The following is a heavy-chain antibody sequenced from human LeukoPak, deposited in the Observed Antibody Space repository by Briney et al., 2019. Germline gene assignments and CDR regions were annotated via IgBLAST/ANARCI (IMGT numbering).Heavy chain of an antibody. CDR3: ARVSRSGYYPYYFDY. CDR2: INHSGST. J-gene: IGHJ4*02. CDR1: GGSLSGYY. V-gene: IGHV4-34*01. D-gene: IGHD3-3*01. Sequence: SETLSLTCAVYGGSLSGYYWSWIRQPPGKGLEWIGEINHSGSTNYNPSLKSRVTISVDTSKNQFSLKLSSVTAADTAVYYCARVSRSGYYPYYFDYWGQGTLVTVSS.